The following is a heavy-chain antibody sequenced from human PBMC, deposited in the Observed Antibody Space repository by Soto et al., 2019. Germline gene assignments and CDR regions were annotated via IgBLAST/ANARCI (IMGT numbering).Heavy chain of an antibody. Sequence: PGGSLRLACAASGFALSSFDMDWVRQAPGKGLEWVSYINMDGGSTHYAESVKGRFTISRDNARNSLSLQMDSLRVEDTAVYYCVRDHSGLKVFDFWGQRTLDTGSS. D-gene: IGHD3-3*01. CDR1: GFALSSFD. CDR2: INMDGGST. V-gene: IGHV3-48*03. CDR3: VRDHSGLKVFDF. J-gene: IGHJ4*02.